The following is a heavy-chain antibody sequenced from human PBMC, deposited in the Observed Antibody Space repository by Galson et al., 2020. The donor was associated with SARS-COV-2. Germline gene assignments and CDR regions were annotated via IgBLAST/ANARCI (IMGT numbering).Heavy chain of an antibody. V-gene: IGHV3-15*01. CDR2: IKSKSDGGTT. D-gene: IGHD3-3*01. Sequence: GGSLRLSCAASGFTFRNAWMSWVRQAPGKGLEWVGRIKSKSDGGTTDYAAPVKGRITISRDDSKNTLYLQMNSLKTEDTAVYYCTTDPSTVITIPVWGQGTTVTVSS. CDR3: TTDPSTVITIPV. CDR1: GFTFRNAW. J-gene: IGHJ6*02.